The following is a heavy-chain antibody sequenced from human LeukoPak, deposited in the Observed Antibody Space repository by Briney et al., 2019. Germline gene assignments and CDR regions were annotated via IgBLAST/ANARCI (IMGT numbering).Heavy chain of an antibody. Sequence: PGGSLRLSCAASGFTVSSNYMTWVRQAPGKGLEWVSVIYSGGSTYYADSVKGRFTISRDNSKNTLYLQMNSLRAEDTAVYYCARGTSSGYFQPYFDYWGQGTLVTVSS. J-gene: IGHJ4*02. CDR1: GFTVSSNY. CDR2: IYSGGST. D-gene: IGHD3-22*01. CDR3: ARGTSSGYFQPYFDY. V-gene: IGHV3-53*01.